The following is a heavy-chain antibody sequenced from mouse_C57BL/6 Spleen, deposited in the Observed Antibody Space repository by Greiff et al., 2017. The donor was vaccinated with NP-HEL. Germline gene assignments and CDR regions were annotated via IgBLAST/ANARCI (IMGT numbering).Heavy chain of an antibody. V-gene: IGHV1-80*01. CDR1: GYAFSSYW. CDR2: IYPGDGDT. CDR3: AREGYSRVFDV. J-gene: IGHJ1*03. D-gene: IGHD2-14*01. Sequence: QVQLQQSGAELVKPGASVKISCKASGYAFSSYWMNWVKQRPGKGLEWIGQIYPGDGDTNYNGKFKGKATLTADKSSSTAYMQLSSLTSEDSVVYFCAREGYSRVFDVWGTGTTVTVSS.